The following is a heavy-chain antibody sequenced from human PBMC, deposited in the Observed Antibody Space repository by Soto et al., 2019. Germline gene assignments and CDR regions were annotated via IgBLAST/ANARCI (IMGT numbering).Heavy chain of an antibody. CDR1: GGSLSNYA. CDR2: IIPVSGTT. CDR3: ARGGRWDSLSSASAPFDY. Sequence: VQVVQSGAEVKSPGSSVKISCKPSGGSLSNYALSWVRQAPGQGLEWMGGIIPVSGTTKYAQKFEGRLMMTADESTTTAYMELSGLRYEDTAISYCARGGRWDSLSSASAPFDYWGQGTLVTVSS. D-gene: IGHD1-26*01. V-gene: IGHV1-69*12. J-gene: IGHJ4*02.